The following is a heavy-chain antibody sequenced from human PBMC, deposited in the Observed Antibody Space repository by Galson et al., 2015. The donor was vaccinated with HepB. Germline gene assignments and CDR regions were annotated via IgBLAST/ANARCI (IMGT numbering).Heavy chain of an antibody. D-gene: IGHD2-2*02. V-gene: IGHV1-18*01. CDR2: ISADDGNR. CDR1: GYTFVKYG. CDR3: ARVAVPLTIPNFHYYAMDV. Sequence: SVKVSCKASGYTFVKYGISWVRQAPGQGLEWVGWISADDGNRKYARKLQGRVTMTTDTSTNTAYMELRSLRFDDTAIYSCARVAVPLTIPNFHYYAMDVWGQGTTVTVSS. J-gene: IGHJ6*02.